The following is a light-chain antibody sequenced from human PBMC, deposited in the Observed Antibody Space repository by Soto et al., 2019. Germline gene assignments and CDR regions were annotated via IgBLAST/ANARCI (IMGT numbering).Light chain of an antibody. CDR1: QAVNTR. Sequence: EIVLTQSPATLSSFPGDRVTLSCRASQAVNTRLAWYQHKPGQAPRLLIYDASNRATGIPARFSGSGSGTDFTLTISSLEPEDFAVYFCQQRINSLTFGGGTKVDIK. CDR3: QQRINSLT. J-gene: IGKJ4*01. V-gene: IGKV3D-11*01. CDR2: DAS.